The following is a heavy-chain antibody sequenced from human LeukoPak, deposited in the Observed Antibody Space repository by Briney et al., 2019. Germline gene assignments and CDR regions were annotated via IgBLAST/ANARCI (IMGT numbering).Heavy chain of an antibody. CDR1: GYTFTSNY. CDR2: ISPSGGST. J-gene: IGHJ6*03. V-gene: IGHV1-46*01. Sequence: ASVKVSCKAFGYTFTSNYMHWVRQAPGQGPEWMGVISPSGGSTTYAQKFQGRVTLTRDMSTSTDYLELSSLRSEDTAVYYCARSLEPTYYYYYMDVWGKGTTVTISS. D-gene: IGHD3-3*01. CDR3: ARSLEPTYYYYYMDV.